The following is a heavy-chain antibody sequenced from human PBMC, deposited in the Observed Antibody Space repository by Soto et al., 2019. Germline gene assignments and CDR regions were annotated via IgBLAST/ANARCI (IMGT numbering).Heavy chain of an antibody. V-gene: IGHV3-23*01. D-gene: IGHD3-22*01. CDR1: GITISNYP. CDR3: VKDDGGYPSTAPH. Sequence: EVQLLESGGGLVQPGGSLRLSCAASGITISNYPMSWVRQAPGKGLDWVSGISGSGDRTYYADSAKGRFTISKDISNNSLCLQLDSLRVENTAVYFCVKDDGGYPSTAPHWGQGTLVTVSS. CDR2: ISGSGDRT. J-gene: IGHJ4*02.